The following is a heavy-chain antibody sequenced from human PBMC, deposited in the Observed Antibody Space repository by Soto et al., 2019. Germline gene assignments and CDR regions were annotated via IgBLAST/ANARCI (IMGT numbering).Heavy chain of an antibody. V-gene: IGHV3-21*01. CDR3: ARDGRSYGGGGYFDY. CDR2: ISSSSSYI. CDR1: GFTFSSYS. Sequence: EVQLVESGGGLVKPGGSLRLSCAASGFTFSSYSMNWVRQAPGKGLEWVSSISSSSSYIYYADSVKGRFTISRDNAKNSLYLQMNSLRAEDTAVYYCARDGRSYGGGGYFDYWGQGTLVTVSS. J-gene: IGHJ4*02. D-gene: IGHD1-26*01.